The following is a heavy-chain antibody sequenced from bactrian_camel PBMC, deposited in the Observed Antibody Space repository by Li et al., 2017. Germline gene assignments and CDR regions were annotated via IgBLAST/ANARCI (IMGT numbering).Heavy chain of an antibody. V-gene: IGHV3S31*01. Sequence: QLVESGGGSVQAGGSLRLSCAASGFTFSSYAMSWVRQAAGKEVEWVAGISRGGETTYYADSVKGRFTISRDNARNTLYLQLNALRTEDTAMYYCAKDVPSLRYTPVPSSQGTQVTVS. D-gene: IGHD1*01. CDR1: GFTFSSYA. CDR2: ISRGGETT. J-gene: IGHJ4*01.